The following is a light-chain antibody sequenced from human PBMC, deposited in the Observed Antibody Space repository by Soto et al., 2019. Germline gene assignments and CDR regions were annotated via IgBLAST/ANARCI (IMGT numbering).Light chain of an antibody. CDR1: QSVSSNY. V-gene: IGKV3-20*01. Sequence: EIVLTQSPGILSLSPGERASLSCRASQSVSSNYLAWYQQKPGQAPRLLIYGASSRATGIPDRFSGSGSGTDFTITVSRLESEDFAVYYCQQYGSSPLTFGGGTRVQIK. J-gene: IGKJ4*01. CDR2: GAS. CDR3: QQYGSSPLT.